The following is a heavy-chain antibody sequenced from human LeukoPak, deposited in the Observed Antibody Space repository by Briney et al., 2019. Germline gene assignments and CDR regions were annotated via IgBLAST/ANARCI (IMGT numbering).Heavy chain of an antibody. Sequence: GGSLRLSCAASGFTFSSYGMHWVRQAPGKGLEWVAVISYDGSNKYYADSVKGRFTISRDNSKNTLYLQMNSLRAEDTAVYYCAKDLRYDRIFDYWGQGTLVTVSS. V-gene: IGHV3-30*18. CDR3: AKDLRYDRIFDY. D-gene: IGHD3-16*01. J-gene: IGHJ4*02. CDR1: GFTFSSYG. CDR2: ISYDGSNK.